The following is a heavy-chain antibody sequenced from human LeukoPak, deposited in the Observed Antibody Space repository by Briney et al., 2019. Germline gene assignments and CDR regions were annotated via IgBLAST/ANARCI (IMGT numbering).Heavy chain of an antibody. Sequence: PSETLSLTCTVSGCTITSYYWSWIRQPPGKGLEWIGYIYNSGSTNYNPSLKSRVTISVDSSKTQFSLKLSSVTAADAAVYYCARLYSSSLGRVFDYWGQGTLVTVSS. J-gene: IGHJ4*02. CDR2: IYNSGST. CDR1: GCTITSYY. CDR3: ARLYSSSLGRVFDY. D-gene: IGHD4-11*01. V-gene: IGHV4-59*01.